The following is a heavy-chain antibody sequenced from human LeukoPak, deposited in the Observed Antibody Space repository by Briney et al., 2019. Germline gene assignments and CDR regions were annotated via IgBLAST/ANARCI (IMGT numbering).Heavy chain of an antibody. J-gene: IGHJ4*02. D-gene: IGHD3-16*01. Sequence: ASVKVSCKASGYTFTGYYIHWVRQAPGQGLGWMGWINPNSGGTNYAPKFQGKITMTRDTSIITAYMELSRLRSDDTAIYYCARDPAGPGGFNYWGQGTLVTVSS. V-gene: IGHV1-2*02. CDR1: GYTFTGYY. CDR3: ARDPAGPGGFNY. CDR2: INPNSGGT.